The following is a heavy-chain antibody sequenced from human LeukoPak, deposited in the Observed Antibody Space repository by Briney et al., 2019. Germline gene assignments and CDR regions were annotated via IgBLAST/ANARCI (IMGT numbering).Heavy chain of an antibody. D-gene: IGHD3-10*01. Sequence: PSETLSLTCTVSGGSISSYYWSWIRQPPGKGREWIGYIYYSGSTNYNPSLESRVTISVHTTKNQFSLKLSSVTAADTAVYYCASHTYYYGSGLTFDYWGQGTLVTVSS. V-gene: IGHV4-59*08. CDR1: GGSISSYY. CDR3: ASHTYYYGSGLTFDY. CDR2: IYYSGST. J-gene: IGHJ4*02.